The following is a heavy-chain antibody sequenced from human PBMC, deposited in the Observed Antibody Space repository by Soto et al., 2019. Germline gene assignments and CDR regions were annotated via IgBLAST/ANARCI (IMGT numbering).Heavy chain of an antibody. CDR3: ATYGSGSRYAFDI. Sequence: ASVRVSCKASGYTFTGYYMHWVRQAPGQGLEWMGWINPNSGGTNYAQKFQGRVTMTRDTSISTAYMELSRLRSDDTAVYYCATYGSGSRYAFDIWGQGTMVTVPS. CDR1: GYTFTGYY. J-gene: IGHJ3*02. D-gene: IGHD3-10*01. V-gene: IGHV1-2*02. CDR2: INPNSGGT.